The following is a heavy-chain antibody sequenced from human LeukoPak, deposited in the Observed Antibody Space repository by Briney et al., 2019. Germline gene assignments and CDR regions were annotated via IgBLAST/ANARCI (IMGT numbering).Heavy chain of an antibody. D-gene: IGHD2-15*01. J-gene: IGHJ4*02. CDR3: ARRGYCSGGSCYSFDY. CDR2: IYYSGST. V-gene: IGHV4-59*08. Sequence: PSETLSLTCTVSGGSISDYYWSWIRQPPGQGLEYIGHIYYSGSTNYNPSLKSRVTILVDTSKTQFSLRLSSVTAADTGIYYCARRGYCSGGSCYSFDYWGEGTLVTVSS. CDR1: GGSISDYY.